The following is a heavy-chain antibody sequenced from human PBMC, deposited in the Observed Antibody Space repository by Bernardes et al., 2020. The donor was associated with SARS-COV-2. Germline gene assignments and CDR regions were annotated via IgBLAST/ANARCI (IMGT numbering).Heavy chain of an antibody. CDR3: ARDGVFGVVTGMDV. V-gene: IGHV3-33*01. Sequence: GGSLRLSCAASGFTFSSYGMHWVRQAPGKGLEWVAVIWYDGSNQYYADSVKGRFTISRDNSKNTLYLQMNSLRAEDTAVYYCARDGVFGVVTGMDVWGQGTTVTVSS. J-gene: IGHJ6*02. CDR1: GFTFSSYG. D-gene: IGHD3-3*01. CDR2: IWYDGSNQ.